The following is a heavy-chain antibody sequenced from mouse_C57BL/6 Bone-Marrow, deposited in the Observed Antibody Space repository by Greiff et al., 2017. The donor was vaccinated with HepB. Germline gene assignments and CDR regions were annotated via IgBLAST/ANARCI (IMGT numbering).Heavy chain of an antibody. J-gene: IGHJ1*03. Sequence: EVKVVESGGGLVQPGGSLKLSFAASGFTFSDYGMAWVRQAPRKGPEWVALISNLAYSIYYADTVTGRFTTSRENAKNTLYLEMSSLRSEDTAMYYCARPNYGYDYWYFDVWGTGTTVTVSS. V-gene: IGHV5-15*01. CDR2: ISNLAYSI. D-gene: IGHD2-2*01. CDR1: GFTFSDYG. CDR3: ARPNYGYDYWYFDV.